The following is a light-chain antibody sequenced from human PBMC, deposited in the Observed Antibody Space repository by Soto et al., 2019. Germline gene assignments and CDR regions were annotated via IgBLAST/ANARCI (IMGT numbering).Light chain of an antibody. CDR1: QSVSSS. J-gene: IGKJ2*01. V-gene: IGKV3D-15*01. CDR2: GAY. CDR3: QQYNNWYT. Sequence: EIVMTQSPATLSVSPGERATLSCRASQSVSSSLAGYQQKPGQAPRLLIYGAYTRATGIPARFSGSGSGTESTLTISSLQSEDFAVYYCQQYNNWYTFGQGTKLEIK.